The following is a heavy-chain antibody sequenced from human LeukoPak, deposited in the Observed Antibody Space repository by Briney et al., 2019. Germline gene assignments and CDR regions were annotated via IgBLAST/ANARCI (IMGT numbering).Heavy chain of an antibody. Sequence: PGGSLRLSCAASGFTFTAYSMNWVRQAPGKGLEWVSSLSSGSTYIYYAVSVKGRFTISRDNAKNSLYLQMNSLRAEDAAVYYCTRDRASSDYWGQGTLVTVSS. D-gene: IGHD3-10*01. V-gene: IGHV3-21*01. J-gene: IGHJ4*02. CDR3: TRDRASSDY. CDR1: GFTFTAYS. CDR2: LSSGSTYI.